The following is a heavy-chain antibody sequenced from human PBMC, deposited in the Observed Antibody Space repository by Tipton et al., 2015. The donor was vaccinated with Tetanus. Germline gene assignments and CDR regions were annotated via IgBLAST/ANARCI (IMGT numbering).Heavy chain of an antibody. J-gene: IGHJ4*02. Sequence: GLVKPSETLSLTYTVSGDSVSGYYWSWIRQPPGKGLEWIGYVYYTGSTNHNPSLKSRVTISMDRSKNQISLQLTSVTAADTAVYYCARANYNFPKKGPFDSWGQGALVIVSS. CDR3: ARANYNFPKKGPFDS. D-gene: IGHD3-3*01. CDR1: GDSVSGYY. CDR2: VYYTGST. V-gene: IGHV4-59*02.